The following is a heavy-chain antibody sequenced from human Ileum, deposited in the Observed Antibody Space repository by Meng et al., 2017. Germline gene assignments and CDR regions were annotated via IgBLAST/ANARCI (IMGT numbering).Heavy chain of an antibody. CDR1: GTW. J-gene: IGHJ4*02. D-gene: IGHD3-22*01. V-gene: IGHV4-4*02. CDR2: IFQSGRT. Sequence: QVQLQESGPRLVKTSGTTSRTCAVSGTWWSWVRQPPGKGLEWSGEIFQSGRTNYNPSLKSRVTTSIDKSKSQISLQLSAVTAADTAVYSCATSNDRDVYYLGYWGQGTLVTVSS. CDR3: ATSNDRDVYYLGY.